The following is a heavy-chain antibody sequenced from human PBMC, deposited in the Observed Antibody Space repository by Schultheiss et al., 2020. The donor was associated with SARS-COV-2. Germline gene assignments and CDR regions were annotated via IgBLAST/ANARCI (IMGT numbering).Heavy chain of an antibody. CDR3: ARFQGVIF. J-gene: IGHJ4*02. Sequence: GGSLRLSCAASGFTFSSYAMHWVRQAPGKGLEWVAVIWYDGSNKYYADSVKGRFTTSRDNAKNTLYLQMNSLRAEDTAVYYCARFQGVIFWGQGTLVTVSS. CDR2: IWYDGSNK. CDR1: GFTFSSYA. D-gene: IGHD3-10*01. V-gene: IGHV3-30*07.